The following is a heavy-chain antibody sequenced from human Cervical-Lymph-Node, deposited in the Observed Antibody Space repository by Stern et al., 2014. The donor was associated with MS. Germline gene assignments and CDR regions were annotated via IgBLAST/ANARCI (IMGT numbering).Heavy chain of an antibody. CDR2: IDWDEDK. CDR3: ARLLTTGYFYYTMDV. Sequence: ESGPALVQPTQTLTLTCTIAGFSLNTRGMCVSWIRQSPGKALEWLGRIDWDEDKYYSVSLKTSLTSSKDASKNQVVLAVTNMDPVDTATYYCARLLTTGYFYYTMDVWGQGTTVTVPS. CDR1: GFSLNTRGMC. V-gene: IGHV2-70*11. J-gene: IGHJ6*02. D-gene: IGHD4-17*01.